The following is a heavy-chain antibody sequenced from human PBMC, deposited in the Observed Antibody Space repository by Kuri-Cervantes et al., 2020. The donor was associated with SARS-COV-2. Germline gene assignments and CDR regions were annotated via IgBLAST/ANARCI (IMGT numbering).Heavy chain of an antibody. V-gene: IGHV4-38-2*01. CDR1: GYSISSGYY. CDR3: ARRGAGSSSAAFDI. J-gene: IGHJ3*02. CDR2: IYHRGSS. Sequence: ESLKIFCAVSGYSISSGYYWGWIRQPPGKGLEWIGIIYHRGSSYYNPSLRSRVTVSVDTSKNQFSLKLSSVTAADTAVYYCARRGAGSSSAAFDIWGQGTMVTVSS. D-gene: IGHD6-6*01.